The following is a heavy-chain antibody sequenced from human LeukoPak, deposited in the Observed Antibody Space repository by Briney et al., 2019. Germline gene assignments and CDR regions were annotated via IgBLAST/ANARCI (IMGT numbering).Heavy chain of an antibody. D-gene: IGHD3-22*01. CDR1: GYTFTAYY. Sequence: GASVKVSCKASGYTFTAYYIHWVRQAPGQGLEWMGRINPNSGDTNYAQKFQGSVTLTRDTSINTAYMELSRLRSDDTAVYYCARDAAHQATVVVTNEPRGTPGAADYWGQGTLVTVSS. CDR2: INPNSGDT. V-gene: IGHV1-2*06. J-gene: IGHJ4*02. CDR3: ARDAAHQATVVVTNEPRGTPGAADY.